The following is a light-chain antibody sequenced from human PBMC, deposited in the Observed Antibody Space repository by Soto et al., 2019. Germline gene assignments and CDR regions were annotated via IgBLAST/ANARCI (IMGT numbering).Light chain of an antibody. Sequence: SYELTQPPSVSVSPGQTASITCSGDKLGDKYACWYQQKPGQSPVLVIYQDSKRPSGIPERFSGSNSGNTATLTISGTQAMDEADYYCQAWDSSPHVVFGGGTKVTVL. CDR1: KLGDKY. J-gene: IGLJ2*01. V-gene: IGLV3-1*01. CDR3: QAWDSSPHVV. CDR2: QDS.